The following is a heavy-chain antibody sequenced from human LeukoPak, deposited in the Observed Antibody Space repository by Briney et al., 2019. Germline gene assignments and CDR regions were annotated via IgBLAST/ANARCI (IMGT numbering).Heavy chain of an antibody. V-gene: IGHV3-7*01. Sequence: GGSLRLSCAASGFTFSSFSMSWVRQAPGKGLEWVANLKEDGTEEEYLDSVKGRFTISRDNAKNSLDLQMNSLRAEDTAVYYCAKVGPSTGDYFDYWGQGTLVTVSS. CDR1: GFTFSSFS. D-gene: IGHD7-27*01. CDR2: LKEDGTEE. CDR3: AKVGPSTGDYFDY. J-gene: IGHJ4*02.